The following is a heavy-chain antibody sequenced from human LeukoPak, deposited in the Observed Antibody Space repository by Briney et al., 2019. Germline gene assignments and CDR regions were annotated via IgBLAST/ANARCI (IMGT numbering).Heavy chain of an antibody. J-gene: IGHJ4*02. CDR2: ISSGSTI. V-gene: IGHV3-69-1*02. Sequence: GESLRLSCAASGFTVSSNYMNWVRQAPGKGLEWVSYISSGSTIYHPDSVKGRFTSSRDNAKNSLYLQMNSLRAEDTAVYYCARTVGATLDYWGQGTLVTVSS. D-gene: IGHD1-26*01. CDR3: ARTVGATLDY. CDR1: GFTVSSNY.